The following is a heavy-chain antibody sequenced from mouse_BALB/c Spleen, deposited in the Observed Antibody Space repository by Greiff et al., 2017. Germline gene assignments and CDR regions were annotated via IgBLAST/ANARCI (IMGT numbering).Heavy chain of an antibody. CDR2: IWTGGGT. CDR1: GFSLTSYD. Sequence: VQLVESGPGLVAPSQSLSITCTVSGFSLTSYDISWIRQPPGKGLEWLGVIWTGGGTNYNSAFMSRLSISKDNSKSQVFLKMNSLQTDDTAIYYGVRRGLRRPLGYAMDYWGQGTSVTVSS. CDR3: VRRGLRRPLGYAMDY. D-gene: IGHD2-2*01. V-gene: IGHV2-9-2*01. J-gene: IGHJ4*01.